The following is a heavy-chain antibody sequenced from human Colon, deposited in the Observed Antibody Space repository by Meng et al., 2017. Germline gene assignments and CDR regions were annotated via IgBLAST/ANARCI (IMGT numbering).Heavy chain of an antibody. Sequence: SETLSPTCTVPRYFIGSGNYWGWIRQPPGKGLEWVGTIYHTGTTYYNPSLESRPTISMDTSKNQFPLNLTSVTAADTAVYYCAGSYLTTVPYRFDHWGQGALVTVSS. J-gene: IGHJ4*01. CDR2: IYHTGTT. V-gene: IGHV4-38-2*02. CDR3: AGSYLTTVPYRFDH. D-gene: IGHD4-17*01. CDR1: RYFIGSGNY.